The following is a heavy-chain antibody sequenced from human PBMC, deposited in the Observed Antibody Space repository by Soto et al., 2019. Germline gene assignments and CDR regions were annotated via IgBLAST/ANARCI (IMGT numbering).Heavy chain of an antibody. Sequence: QVQLVESGGGVVQPGRSLRLSCAASGFTFSNFGMQWGRQAPGKGLEWVASISYDGNLKYSADSVKGRFTISRDNSKNTLYLKMKSRISEDTAVDYCAGFLGPVTAAVADYGGQGTLVTVSS. D-gene: IGHD3-3*01. CDR2: ISYDGNLK. CDR3: AGFLGPVTAAVADY. J-gene: IGHJ4*02. V-gene: IGHV3-30*03. CDR1: GFTFSNFG.